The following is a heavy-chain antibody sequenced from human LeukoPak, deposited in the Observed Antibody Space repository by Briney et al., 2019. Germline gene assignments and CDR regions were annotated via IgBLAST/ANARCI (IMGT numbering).Heavy chain of an antibody. Sequence: SETLSLTCTVSGGSISSYYWRSIRQPPGKGLEWIGYIYYSGSTNYNPSLKSRVTISVDTSKNQFSLKLSSVTAADTAVYYCARDEMNGFLDYWGQGTLVTVSS. V-gene: IGHV4-59*01. CDR3: ARDEMNGFLDY. CDR1: GGSISSYY. CDR2: IYYSGST. J-gene: IGHJ4*02. D-gene: IGHD3-3*01.